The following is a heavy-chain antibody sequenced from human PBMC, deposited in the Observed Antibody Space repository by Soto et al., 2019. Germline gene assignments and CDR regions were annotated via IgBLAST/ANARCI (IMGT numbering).Heavy chain of an antibody. CDR3: VSWVSAHFDF. D-gene: IGHD2-8*01. V-gene: IGHV3-23*01. Sequence: GGSLRLSCAAAGLTFGNHAMTWARRPPGKGLEWVSTIDSGGVNTHYADSVKGRFTISRDNSRNTLYLQMNNLRPEDTALYYCVSWVSAHFDFWGRGTQVTVSS. J-gene: IGHJ4*02. CDR1: GLTFGNHA. CDR2: IDSGGVNT.